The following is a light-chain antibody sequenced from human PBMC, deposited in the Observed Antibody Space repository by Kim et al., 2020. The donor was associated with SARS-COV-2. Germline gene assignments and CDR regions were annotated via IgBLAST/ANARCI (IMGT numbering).Light chain of an antibody. J-gene: IGKJ5*01. Sequence: ASVGDRVTITCRARQSIANHLNWYQQKPGKAPKLLSYVTSTLQSGVPSRFSGSGSGTDFTLTISSLQPEDFATYYSQQSYITPPDFGPGTRLEIK. V-gene: IGKV1-39*01. CDR2: VTS. CDR3: QQSYITPPD. CDR1: QSIANH.